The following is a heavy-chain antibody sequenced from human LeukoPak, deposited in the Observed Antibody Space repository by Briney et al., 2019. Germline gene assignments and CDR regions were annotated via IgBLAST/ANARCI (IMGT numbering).Heavy chain of an antibody. CDR2: IYYSGST. CDR1: GGSISSYY. Sequence: SETLSLTCTVSGGSISSYYWSWIRQPPGKGLEWIGYIYYSGSTNYNPSLKSRVTISVDTSKNQFSLKLSSVTAADTAVYYCARDLGMYWFDPWGQGTLVTVSS. J-gene: IGHJ5*02. CDR3: ARDLGMYWFDP. D-gene: IGHD3-10*01. V-gene: IGHV4-59*12.